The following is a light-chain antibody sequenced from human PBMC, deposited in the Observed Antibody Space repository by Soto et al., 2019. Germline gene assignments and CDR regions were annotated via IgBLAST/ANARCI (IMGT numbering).Light chain of an antibody. J-gene: IGKJ5*01. CDR2: DAS. V-gene: IGKV1-5*01. CDR3: QKYNNVPAT. Sequence: DIQMTQSPSTLSASVGDRVTITCRASQSISSWLAWYQKKPGKAPKLLIYDASSLESGVPSRFSGSGSGTDFTLTISSLQPEDVATYYCQKYNNVPATFGLGTRLEIK. CDR1: QSISSW.